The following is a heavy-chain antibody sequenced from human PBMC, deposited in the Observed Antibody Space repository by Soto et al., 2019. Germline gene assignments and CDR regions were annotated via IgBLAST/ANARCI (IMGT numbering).Heavy chain of an antibody. J-gene: IGHJ4*02. V-gene: IGHV4-4*02. CDR2: IFHDGTA. CDR1: GVSISSGNW. D-gene: IGHD3-10*01. Sequence: TSETLSLTCAVSGVSISSGNWWTWVRQSPQRGLEYIGEIFHDGTANYYPSFERRVAISVDTSKNQFSLKLTSVTAADTAIYFCARLVYDTRLNYMYFDFWGQGTPVTVS. CDR3: ARLVYDTRLNYMYFDF.